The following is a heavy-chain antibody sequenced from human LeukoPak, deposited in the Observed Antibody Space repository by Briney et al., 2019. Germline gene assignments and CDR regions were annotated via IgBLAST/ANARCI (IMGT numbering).Heavy chain of an antibody. CDR2: IDPGDGET. CDR1: GYTLTYLS. D-gene: IGHD3-10*01. J-gene: IGHJ4*02. Sequence: ASVKVSCKVSGYTLTYLSMHWVRQAPGKGLEWMGGIDPGDGETIYPQKFQGRVTITENKPTSTAYMELSSLRSEDTAVYYCARGPPRPQYRNYYGSGSYYGGLDYWGQGTLVTVSS. V-gene: IGHV1-24*01. CDR3: ARGPPRPQYRNYYGSGSYYGGLDY.